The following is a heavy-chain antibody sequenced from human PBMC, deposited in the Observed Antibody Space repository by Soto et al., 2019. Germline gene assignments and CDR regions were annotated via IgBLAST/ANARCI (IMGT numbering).Heavy chain of an antibody. Sequence: QVQLVQSGAEVKKPGASVKVSCKASGYTFTGYYMHWVRQAPGQGLEWMGWINPNSGGTNYAQKFQGWVTMTRDTSISTAYMELSRLRSDDTAVYYCARDEGVGSSGSLAFDIWGQGTMVTVFS. CDR1: GYTFTGYY. CDR3: ARDEGVGSSGSLAFDI. V-gene: IGHV1-2*04. D-gene: IGHD3-22*01. CDR2: INPNSGGT. J-gene: IGHJ3*02.